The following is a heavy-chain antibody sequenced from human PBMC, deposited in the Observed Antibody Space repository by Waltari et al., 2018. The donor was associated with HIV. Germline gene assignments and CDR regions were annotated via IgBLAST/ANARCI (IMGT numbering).Heavy chain of an antibody. CDR3: AKDGSRLHLGELSG. J-gene: IGHJ4*02. CDR1: GFTFDDYA. CDR2: ISWNSGSI. V-gene: IGHV3-9*01. Sequence: EVQLVESGGGLVQPGRSLRLSCAASGFTFDDYAMHWVRQAPGKGLEGVSGISWNSGSIGYADSVKGRFTISRDNAKNSLYLQMNSLRAEDTALYYCAKDGSRLHLGELSGWGQGTLVTVSS. D-gene: IGHD3-16*02.